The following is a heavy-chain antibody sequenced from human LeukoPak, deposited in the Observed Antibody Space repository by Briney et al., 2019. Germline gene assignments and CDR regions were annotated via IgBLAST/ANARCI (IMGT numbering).Heavy chain of an antibody. CDR2: ISSISTTI. V-gene: IGHV3-48*01. J-gene: IGHJ4*02. D-gene: IGHD4-17*01. CDR3: ASLYGEILDY. CDR1: GFSLSSYD. Sequence: PGGSLRLSCTASGFSLSSYDMNWVRQAPGRELEWVSHISSISTTIYYTDSVKGRFTISRDNAKNSLYLQMNSLRVEDTGVYYCASLYGEILDYWGQGTLVTVSS.